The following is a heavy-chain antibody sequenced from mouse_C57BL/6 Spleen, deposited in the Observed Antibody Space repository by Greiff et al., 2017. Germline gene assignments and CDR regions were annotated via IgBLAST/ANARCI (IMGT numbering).Heavy chain of an antibody. D-gene: IGHD2-4*01. CDR1: GFSLTSYG. Sequence: VQVVESGPGLVAPSPSLSITCTVSGFSLTSYGVDWVRQPPGKGLEWLGVIWGGGSTNYNSALMYRLSISKDNSKSQVFLKMHSLQTDDTAMYYCAKHASPLYDYDGLAYWGQGTLVTVSA. CDR2: IWGGGST. J-gene: IGHJ3*01. V-gene: IGHV2-9*01. CDR3: AKHASPLYDYDGLAY.